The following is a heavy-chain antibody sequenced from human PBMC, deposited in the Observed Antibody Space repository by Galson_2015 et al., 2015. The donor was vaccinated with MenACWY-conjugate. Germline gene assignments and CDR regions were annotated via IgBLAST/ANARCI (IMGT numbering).Heavy chain of an antibody. CDR3: TSRLIGVIAAFDY. D-gene: IGHD2-21*01. J-gene: IGHJ4*02. CDR2: IRSEAFGATT. Sequence: SLRLSCATSGFSFGDYTLSWVRQAPGKGLEWVGFIRSEAFGATTEYAASVRDRFTISRDDSTRIAYLQMNSLKTDDTAVYYCTSRLIGVIAAFDYWGQGTLVTVSS. V-gene: IGHV3-49*04. CDR1: GFSFGDYT.